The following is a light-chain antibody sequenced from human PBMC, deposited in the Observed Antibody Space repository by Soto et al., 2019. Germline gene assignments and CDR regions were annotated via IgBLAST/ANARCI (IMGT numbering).Light chain of an antibody. V-gene: IGKV3-20*01. CDR1: QSVSSSY. CDR3: PQYGSSPWT. J-gene: IGKJ1*01. Sequence: EIVLTQSPGTLSLSPGERATLSCRASQSVSSSYLAWYQQKPGQAPRLLIYGASSRATSIPDRFSGSGSGRDFTVTISRLEPEEFAVYYCPQYGSSPWTFGQGTKVEIK. CDR2: GAS.